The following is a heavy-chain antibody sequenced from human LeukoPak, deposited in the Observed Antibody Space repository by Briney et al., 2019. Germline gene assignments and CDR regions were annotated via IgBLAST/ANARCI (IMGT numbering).Heavy chain of an antibody. CDR3: ARTTYYYDSSGDY. CDR2: ISAYNGNT. V-gene: IGHV1-18*01. J-gene: IGHJ4*02. CDR1: GGTFSSYA. D-gene: IGHD3-22*01. Sequence: ASVKVSCKASGGTFSSYAISWVRQAPGQGLEWMGWISAYNGNTNYAQKLQGRVTMTTDTSTSTAYMELRSLRSDDTAVYYCARTTYYYDSSGDYWGQGTLVTVSS.